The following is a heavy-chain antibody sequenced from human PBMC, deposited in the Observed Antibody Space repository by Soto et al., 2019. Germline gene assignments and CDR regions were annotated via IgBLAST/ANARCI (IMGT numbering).Heavy chain of an antibody. J-gene: IGHJ4*02. CDR3: ARFTGFWSAIDY. CDR1: GFSFSSYW. CDR2: IHGDGSTT. V-gene: IGHV3-74*01. D-gene: IGHD3-3*01. Sequence: GSLRLSCAASGFSFSSYWMHWVRQAPGKGLVWVSHIHGDGSTTSYADSVKGRFTISRDNAKNVLYLQMNSLIAEDTAVYYCARFTGFWSAIDYWGLGTLVTVSS.